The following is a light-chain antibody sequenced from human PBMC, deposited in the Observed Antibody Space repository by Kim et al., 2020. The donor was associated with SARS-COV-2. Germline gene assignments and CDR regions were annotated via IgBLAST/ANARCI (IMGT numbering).Light chain of an antibody. J-gene: IGLJ1*01. CDR3: SSYAGSNNYV. Sequence: QSALTQPPSASGSPGQSVTISCSGTSSDVGGYNYVSWYQQYPGKAPKLVIYEVSERPSGVPDRFSGSKSGNTASLTVSGLQAEDEADYYCSSYAGSNNYVFGSGTKVTVL. V-gene: IGLV2-8*01. CDR2: EVS. CDR1: SSDVGGYNY.